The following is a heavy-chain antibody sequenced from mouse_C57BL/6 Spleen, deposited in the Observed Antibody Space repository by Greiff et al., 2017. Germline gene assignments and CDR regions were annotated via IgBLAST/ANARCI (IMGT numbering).Heavy chain of an antibody. D-gene: IGHD3-2*02. CDR1: GYTFTSYW. CDR2: IYPSDSET. V-gene: IGHV1-61*01. J-gene: IGHJ2*01. Sequence: QVQLQQPGAELVRPGSSVKLSCKASGYTFTSYWMDWVKQRPGQGLEWIGNIYPSDSETHYNQKFKDKATLTVDKSSSTAYMQLSSLTSEDSAVYYCARGSSGYLDYWGQGTTLTVSS. CDR3: ARGSSGYLDY.